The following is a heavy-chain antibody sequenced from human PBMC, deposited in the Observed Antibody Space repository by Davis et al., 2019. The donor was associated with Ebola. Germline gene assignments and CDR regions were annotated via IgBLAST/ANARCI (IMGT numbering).Heavy chain of an antibody. CDR3: ARVYNSDWYTMALDI. CDR2: ISGSGDTT. CDR1: GLTFSIYA. D-gene: IGHD6-19*01. Sequence: GGSLRLSCAASGLTFSIYAMSWVRQGPGNTLEWISSISGSGDTTKYAESVKGRFTISRDNAKNSLYLQMNSLRAEDTAIYYCARVYNSDWYTMALDIWGQGTMVAVSS. J-gene: IGHJ3*02. V-gene: IGHV3-23*01.